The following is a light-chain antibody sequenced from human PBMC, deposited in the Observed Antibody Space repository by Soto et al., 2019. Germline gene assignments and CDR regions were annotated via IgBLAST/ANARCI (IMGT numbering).Light chain of an antibody. CDR3: QQYGSSPLIT. CDR1: ESVRSRS. V-gene: IGKV3-20*01. J-gene: IGKJ5*01. CDR2: GAS. Sequence: EIVMSQSPATLSVSPGERATLSCRASESVRSRSLSWYQQKPGQAPRLLVYGASSRATGIPDRFSGSGSGTDFTLTISRLEPEDFAVYHCQQYGSSPLITFGQGTRLEI.